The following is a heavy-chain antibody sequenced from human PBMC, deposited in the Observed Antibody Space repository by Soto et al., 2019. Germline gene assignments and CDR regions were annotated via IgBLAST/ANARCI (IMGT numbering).Heavy chain of an antibody. D-gene: IGHD3-10*01. J-gene: IGHJ5*02. CDR1: GFTFSSYA. CDR3: AKGGTMVRGAGPVNWFDP. CDR2: ISGSGGST. Sequence: GGSLRLSCAASGFTFSSYAMSWVRQAPGKGLEWVLAISGSGGSTYYADSVKGRFTISRDNSKNTLYLQMNSLRAEDTAVYYCAKGGTMVRGAGPVNWFDPWGQGTLVTVSS. V-gene: IGHV3-23*01.